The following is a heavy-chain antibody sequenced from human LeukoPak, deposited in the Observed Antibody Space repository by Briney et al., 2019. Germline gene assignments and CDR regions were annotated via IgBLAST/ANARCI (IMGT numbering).Heavy chain of an antibody. D-gene: IGHD3-22*01. J-gene: IGHJ3*02. CDR1: GFTFSNTW. CDR3: QYYDSSGYYFPDAFDI. Sequence: GGSLRLSCAASGFTFSNTWMSWGRQAPGKGREWVGRIKNNTDGGTTDYAAPVKGRFTISTDDSKNTLYLQMNSLKTEDTAVYYCQYYDSSGYYFPDAFDIWGQGTMVTISS. CDR2: IKNNTDGGTT. V-gene: IGHV3-15*01.